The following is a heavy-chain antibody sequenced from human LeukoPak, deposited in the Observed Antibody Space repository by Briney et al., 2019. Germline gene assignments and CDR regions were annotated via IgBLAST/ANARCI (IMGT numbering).Heavy chain of an antibody. CDR3: AKEAKPPGNYYDSSGYYYDY. J-gene: IGHJ4*02. V-gene: IGHV3-23*01. CDR1: GFTFSSYA. CDR2: SSGSGGST. D-gene: IGHD3-22*01. Sequence: PGGSLRLSCAASGFTFSSYAMSWVRQAPGKGLEWVSASSGSGGSTYYADSVKGRFTISRDNSKNTLYLQMNSLGAEDTAVYYCAKEAKPPGNYYDSSGYYYDYWGQGTLVTVSS.